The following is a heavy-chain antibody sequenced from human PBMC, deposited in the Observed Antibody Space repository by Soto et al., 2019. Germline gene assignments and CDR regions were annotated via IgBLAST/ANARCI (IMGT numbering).Heavy chain of an antibody. D-gene: IGHD3-16*01. CDR2: FYYSASS. CDR1: GDSIATVGNH. Sequence: SETLSLTCTVSGDSIATVGNHWDWIRQSPGGKLEGIGSFYYSASSYYNPSLRSRVTISLNLSTKQISLRLTSVTAADAGVYFCSRRRDTNQFGGLDXWGQGTLVTVSX. J-gene: IGHJ1*01. V-gene: IGHV4-39*01. CDR3: SRRRDTNQFGGLDX.